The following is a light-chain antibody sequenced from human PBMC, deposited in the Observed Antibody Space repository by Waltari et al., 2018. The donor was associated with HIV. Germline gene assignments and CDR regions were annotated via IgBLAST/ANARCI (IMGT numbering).Light chain of an antibody. Sequence: QPVLTPPPSASASLGGPVTPTCTLSSGHRVYEVERYQQRPGTGPRFVMRVGTGWIGGSKGDGIPDRFSVWGEDLDRFLTMKNVQEEDEGDFHCGAGHCSGSNFVLVFGGGTKLTVL. CDR2: VGTGWIGG. V-gene: IGLV9-49*01. CDR1: SGHRVYE. CDR3: GAGHCSGSNFVLV. J-gene: IGLJ2*01.